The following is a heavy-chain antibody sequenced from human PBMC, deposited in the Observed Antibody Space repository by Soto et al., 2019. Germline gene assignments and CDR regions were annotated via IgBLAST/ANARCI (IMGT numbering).Heavy chain of an antibody. J-gene: IGHJ6*03. CDR1: GGSFSGYY. V-gene: IGHV4-34*01. CDR2: INHSGST. D-gene: IGHD2-15*01. CDR3: ARGIRSSYCSGGSCSYYYYMDV. Sequence: SETLSLTCAVYGGSFSGYYWSWIRQPPGKGLEWIGEINHSGSTNYNPSLKSRVTISVDTSKNQFSLKLSSVTAADTAVYYCARGIRSSYCSGGSCSYYYYMDVWGKGTTVTVSS.